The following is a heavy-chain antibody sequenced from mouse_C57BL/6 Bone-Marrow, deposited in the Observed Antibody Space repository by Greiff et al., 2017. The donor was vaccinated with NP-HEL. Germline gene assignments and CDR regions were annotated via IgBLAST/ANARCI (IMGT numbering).Heavy chain of an antibody. CDR3: ARYLLPNYYAMDY. Sequence: EVQGVESGGGLVQPGGSLSLSCAASGFTFTDYYMSWVRQPPGKALEWLGFIRNKANGYTTEYSASVKGRFTISRDNSQSILYLPMKALRAEYSATYYCARYLLPNYYAMDYWGQGTSVTVSS. CDR1: GFTFTDYY. J-gene: IGHJ4*01. V-gene: IGHV7-3*01. D-gene: IGHD1-1*01. CDR2: IRNKANGYTT.